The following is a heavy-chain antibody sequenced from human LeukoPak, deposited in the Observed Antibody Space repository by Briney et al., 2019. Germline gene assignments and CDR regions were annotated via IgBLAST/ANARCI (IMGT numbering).Heavy chain of an antibody. CDR1: GVSFSGYY. D-gene: IGHD1-14*01. CDR3: AKNRLGLEH. Sequence: SETLSLTCAVYGVSFSGYYWSWIRQPPGKGLEWIGEINHSGSTNYNPSLKSRVTISVDTSKNQFSLKLSSVTAADTAVYYCAKNRLGLEHWGQGTLVTVSS. V-gene: IGHV4-34*01. J-gene: IGHJ5*02. CDR2: INHSGST.